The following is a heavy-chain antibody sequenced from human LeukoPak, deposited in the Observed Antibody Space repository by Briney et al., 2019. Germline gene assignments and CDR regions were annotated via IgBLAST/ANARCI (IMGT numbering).Heavy chain of an antibody. V-gene: IGHV5-51*01. D-gene: IGHD4-23*01. CDR1: GYSFTSYW. J-gene: IGHJ6*03. CDR3: ARQVNPPDGLYYYYYYRDV. CDR2: IYPGDSDT. Sequence: GESLKISCKGSGYSFTSYWIGWVRQMPGKGLEWMGIIYPGDSDTRYSPSFQGQVTISADKSISTAYLQWSSLKASDTAMYYCARQVNPPDGLYYYYYYRDVWGKGTTVTVSS.